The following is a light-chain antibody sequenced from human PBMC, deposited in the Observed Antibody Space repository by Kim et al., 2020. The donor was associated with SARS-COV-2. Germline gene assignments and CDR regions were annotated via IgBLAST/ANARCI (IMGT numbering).Light chain of an antibody. CDR1: QNIKKH. Sequence: DIQMTQSPTSLSASAGDRITLTCRASQNIKKHLSWYQHKPGKAPKLLIHSATSLQSGVPTRFTGSGSGTDFTLTISSLQPEDCATYFCQQGDITPWTFCQGTKVDIK. CDR3: QQGDITPWT. CDR2: SAT. J-gene: IGKJ1*01. V-gene: IGKV1-39*01.